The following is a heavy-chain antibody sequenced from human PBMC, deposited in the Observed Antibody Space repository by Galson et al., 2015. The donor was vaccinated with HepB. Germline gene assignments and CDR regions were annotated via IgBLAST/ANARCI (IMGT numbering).Heavy chain of an antibody. D-gene: IGHD2-2*01. V-gene: IGHV4-61*01. Sequence: LSLTCTVSGGSVSSGSYYWSWIRQPPGKGLEWIGEIYHSGSTNYNPSLKSRVTISVDKSKNQFSLKLSSVTAADTAVYYCARGRYCSSTSCWYFDYWGQGTLVTVSS. CDR2: IYHSGST. CDR1: GGSVSSGSYY. J-gene: IGHJ4*02. CDR3: ARGRYCSSTSCWYFDY.